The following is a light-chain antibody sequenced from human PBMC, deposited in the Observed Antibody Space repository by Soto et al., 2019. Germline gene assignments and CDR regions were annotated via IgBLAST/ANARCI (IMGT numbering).Light chain of an antibody. CDR2: AAS. Sequence: DIQMTQSPSSLSASVGDRVTTTCRASQGISTYLAWYQQKPGKVPKLLIYAASNLEAGVPSRFRGSGSGTDFTFTISRLQPEDIATYYCQQYENLPTFGQGTRLEIK. CDR3: QQYENLPT. CDR1: QGISTY. J-gene: IGKJ5*01. V-gene: IGKV1-33*01.